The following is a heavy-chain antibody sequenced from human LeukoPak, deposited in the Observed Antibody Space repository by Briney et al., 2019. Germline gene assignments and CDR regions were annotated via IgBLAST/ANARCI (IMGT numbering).Heavy chain of an antibody. CDR1: GGSFSGYY. J-gene: IGHJ5*02. D-gene: IGHD3-16*01. Sequence: PSETLSLTCAVYGGSFSGYYWSWIRQPPGKGLEWIGEINHSGSTNYNPSLKSRVTISVDTSKNQFSLKLSSVTAADTAVYYWAGIRGFLWFGGSPPPWGQGTLVTVSS. CDR2: INHSGST. CDR3: AGIRGFLWFGGSPPP. V-gene: IGHV4-34*01.